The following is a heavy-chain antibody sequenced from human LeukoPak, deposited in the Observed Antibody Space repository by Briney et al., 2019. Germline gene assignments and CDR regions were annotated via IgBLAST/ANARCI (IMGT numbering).Heavy chain of an antibody. CDR1: GYTFTGYY. CDR2: INPNSGGT. D-gene: IGHD5-12*01. CDR3: AQRGYSGYDSGFDF. Sequence: ASVTVTCTASGYTFTGYYMHWVRQAPGQGLEWMGWINPNSGGTNYAQKFQGRVTMTRDTSISTAYMELSRLRSDDTAVYYCAQRGYSGYDSGFDFWGQGTLVTVSS. V-gene: IGHV1-2*02. J-gene: IGHJ4*02.